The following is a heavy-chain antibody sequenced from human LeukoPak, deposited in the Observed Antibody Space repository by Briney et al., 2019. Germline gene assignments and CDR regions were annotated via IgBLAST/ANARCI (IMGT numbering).Heavy chain of an antibody. V-gene: IGHV4-39*01. CDR1: GGSISSSSYY. CDR2: IYYSGST. CDR3: ARGRRKIFGVTPGVFDP. Sequence: SETLSLTCTVSGGSISSSSYYWGWIRQPPGKGLEWIGSIYYSGSTYYNPSLKSRVTISVDTSKNQFSLKLSSVTAADTAVYYCARGRRKIFGVTPGVFDPWGQGTLVTVSS. J-gene: IGHJ5*02. D-gene: IGHD3-3*01.